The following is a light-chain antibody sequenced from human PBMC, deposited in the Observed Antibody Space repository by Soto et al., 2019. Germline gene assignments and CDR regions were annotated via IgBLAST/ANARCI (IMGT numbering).Light chain of an antibody. J-gene: IGKJ1*01. CDR3: QHYNSYSEA. Sequence: EIVMTQSPATLSVSPVERVSLSCRASQSIYDKLAWYQQKPGQTPRLLIYGATTRVTGIPARFSGSGSGTEFTLTISSLQPDDFAAYYCQHYNSYSEAFGQGTKVDIK. V-gene: IGKV3D-15*01. CDR1: QSIYDK. CDR2: GAT.